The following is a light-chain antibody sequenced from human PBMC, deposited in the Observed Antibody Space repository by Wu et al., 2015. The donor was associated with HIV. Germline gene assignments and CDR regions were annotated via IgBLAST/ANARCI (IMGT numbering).Light chain of an antibody. V-gene: IGKV3-20*01. CDR1: QSISSSS. Sequence: EIVLTQFPGALSLSPGQRATLSCMASQSISSSSLAWYQQKFGLPPRLLIYGTSYRATDIPDKFSGSGSGTDFTLTIDTLEPEDCAIYYCHHFGSSPWTFGQGTKVE. CDR3: HHFGSSPWT. CDR2: GTS. J-gene: IGKJ1*01.